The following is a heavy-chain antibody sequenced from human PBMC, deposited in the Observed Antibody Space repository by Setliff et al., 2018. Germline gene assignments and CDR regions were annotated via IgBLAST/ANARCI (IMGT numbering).Heavy chain of an antibody. V-gene: IGHV5-51*01. CDR3: AGGSYRYEVVIDY. J-gene: IGHJ4*02. D-gene: IGHD3-16*02. CDR1: GYSFTSYW. CDR2: IYPGDSDT. Sequence: GESLKISCKGSGYSFTSYWIGWVRQMPGKGLEWMGIIYPGDSDTRYSPSFQGQVIISADKSISTAYLQWSSLKASDTAMYYCAGGSYRYEVVIDYWGQGTLVTVSS.